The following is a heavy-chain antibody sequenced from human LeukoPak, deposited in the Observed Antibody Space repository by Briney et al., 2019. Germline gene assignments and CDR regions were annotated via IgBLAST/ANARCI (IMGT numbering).Heavy chain of an antibody. Sequence: GGSLRLSCAASKFTFSSYAMSWVRQAPGKGLEWVSANSGRGGSTYYADSVKGRFTISRDNSKNTLYVQMNSLRAEDTAVYYCAKSGAALAGPFDYWGQGTLVTVSS. D-gene: IGHD6-19*01. J-gene: IGHJ4*02. CDR3: AKSGAALAGPFDY. V-gene: IGHV3-23*01. CDR2: NSGRGGST. CDR1: KFTFSSYA.